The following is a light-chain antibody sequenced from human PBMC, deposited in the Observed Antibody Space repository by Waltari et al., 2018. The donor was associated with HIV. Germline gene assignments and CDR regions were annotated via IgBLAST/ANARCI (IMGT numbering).Light chain of an antibody. J-gene: IGLJ2*01. V-gene: IGLV2-8*01. Sequence: QSALAQPPSASGSPGQSVTISCTGTSSDVGGYGYVSWDQQHPGKSPKLMISEVNKRTSGVPDRFSGSKSGNTAFLTVSGLLAEDEAGYYCCSYAGTNSYVVVGGGTKLTVL. CDR1: SSDVGGYGY. CDR3: CSYAGTNSYVV. CDR2: EVN.